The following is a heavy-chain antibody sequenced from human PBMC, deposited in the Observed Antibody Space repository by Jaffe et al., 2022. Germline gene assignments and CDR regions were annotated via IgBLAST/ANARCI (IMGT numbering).Heavy chain of an antibody. CDR1: GYTFTSYG. CDR2: ISAYNGNT. Sequence: QVQLVQSGAEVKKPGASVKVSCKASGYTFTSYGISWVRQAPGQGLEWMGWISAYNGNTNYAQKLQGRVTMTTDTSTSTAYMELRSLRSDDTAVYYCARVLYGSIAARRNKQYYFDYWGQGTLVTVSS. V-gene: IGHV1-18*01. J-gene: IGHJ4*02. CDR3: ARVLYGSIAARRNKQYYFDY. D-gene: IGHD6-6*01.